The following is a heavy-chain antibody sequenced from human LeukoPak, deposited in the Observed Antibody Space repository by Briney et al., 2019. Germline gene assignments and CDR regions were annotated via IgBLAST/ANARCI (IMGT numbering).Heavy chain of an antibody. CDR3: ASLTSYLDSSSWIDDY. CDR2: INPNSGGT. CDR1: GYTFTGYY. D-gene: IGHD6-6*01. J-gene: IGHJ4*02. Sequence: ASVKVSCKASGYTFTGYYMHWVRQAPGQGLEWMGWINPNSGGTNYAQKFQGRVTMTRDTSISTAYMELSRLRSDDTAVYYCASLTSYLDSSSWIDDYWGQGTLVTVSS. V-gene: IGHV1-2*02.